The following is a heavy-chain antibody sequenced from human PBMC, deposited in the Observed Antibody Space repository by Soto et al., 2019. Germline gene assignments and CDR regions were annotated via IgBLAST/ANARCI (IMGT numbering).Heavy chain of an antibody. J-gene: IGHJ4*02. CDR3: ARQPTGYSSGWYVGAFDY. D-gene: IGHD6-19*01. CDR2: IYYSGST. V-gene: IGHV4-39*01. CDR1: GGSISSSSYY. Sequence: QLQLQESGPGLVKPSETLSLTCTVSGGSISSSSYYWGWIRQPPGKGLEWIGSIYYSGSTYYNPSLKSRVTISVDTSKNQFSLKLSSVTAADTAVYYCARQPTGYSSGWYVGAFDYWGQGTLVTVSS.